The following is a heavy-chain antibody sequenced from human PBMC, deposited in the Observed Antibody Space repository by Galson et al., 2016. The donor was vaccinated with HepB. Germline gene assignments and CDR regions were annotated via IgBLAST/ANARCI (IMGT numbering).Heavy chain of an antibody. CDR2: VIPLFGTA. CDR1: GGTFKTYA. V-gene: IGHV1-69*13. Sequence: SVKVSCKASGGTFKTYAFSWVRQAPGEGLEWMGGVIPLFGTANYAQRFQGRVTITADESTTTAYMELTSLTSEDTAVYYCARDNNYYDSSGYHWGQGTLVTVSS. J-gene: IGHJ5*02. D-gene: IGHD3-22*01. CDR3: ARDNNYYDSSGYH.